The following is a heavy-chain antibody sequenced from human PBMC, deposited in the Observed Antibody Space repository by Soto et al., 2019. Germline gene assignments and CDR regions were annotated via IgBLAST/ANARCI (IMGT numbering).Heavy chain of an antibody. J-gene: IGHJ4*02. CDR3: AKTFFFQNGGPRVRAFDY. Sequence: SGPTLVNPTQTLTLTCTFSGFSLSTSGVGVGWIRQPPGKALEWLALIYWDDDKRYSPSLKSRLTITKDTSKNQVVLTMTRMELVDTANFSFAKTFFFQNGGPRVRAFDYWGQGTLVTVS. V-gene: IGHV2-5*02. CDR2: IYWDDDK. CDR1: GFSLSTSGVG. D-gene: IGHD3-10*01.